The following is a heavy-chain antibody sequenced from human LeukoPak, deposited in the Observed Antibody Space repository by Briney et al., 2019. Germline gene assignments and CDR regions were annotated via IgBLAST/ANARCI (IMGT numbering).Heavy chain of an antibody. CDR1: GFTFSSYW. V-gene: IGHV3-7*01. Sequence: PGGSLRLFCAVSGFTFSSYWMTWVRQAPGKGLEWVAYMKEDGSEIYYVDSVKGRFTISRDNAKNSLYLQMNSLRAEDTAVYYCARGVYHFDYWGQGTLVTVSS. J-gene: IGHJ4*02. CDR2: MKEDGSEI. CDR3: ARGVYHFDY.